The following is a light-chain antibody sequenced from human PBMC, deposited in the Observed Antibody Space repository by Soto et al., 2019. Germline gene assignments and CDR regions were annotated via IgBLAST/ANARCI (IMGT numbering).Light chain of an antibody. J-gene: IGLJ3*02. CDR3: SSYANTNVV. CDR1: SGDVGDYDF. CDR2: EVT. Sequence: QSALTQPPSASGSPGQSVTISCTGTSGDVGDYDFVSWYQQNPGKAPKLIIYEVTKRPSGVPNRFSGSKSGNTASPTVSGLQAEDEADYYCSSYANTNVVFGGGTKLTVL. V-gene: IGLV2-8*01.